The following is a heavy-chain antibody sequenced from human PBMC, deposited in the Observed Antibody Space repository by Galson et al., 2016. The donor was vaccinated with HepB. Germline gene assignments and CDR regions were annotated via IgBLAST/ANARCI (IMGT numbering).Heavy chain of an antibody. CDR2: ISRSSGKI. V-gene: IGHV3-9*01. D-gene: IGHD6-19*01. CDR3: VRDPTSGWYWDYFDN. Sequence: SLRLSCAASGFPFNDYAMHWVRQSPGKGLEWVSGISRSSGKIDYADSVKGRFTISRDNAKNSLYLQLTSVRAEDTALYYCVRDPTSGWYWDYFDNWGQGTLVTVSS. CDR1: GFPFNDYA. J-gene: IGHJ4*02.